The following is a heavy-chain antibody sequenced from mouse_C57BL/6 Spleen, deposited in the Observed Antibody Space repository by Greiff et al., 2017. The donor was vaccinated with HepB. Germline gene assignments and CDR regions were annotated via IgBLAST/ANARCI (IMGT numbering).Heavy chain of an antibody. D-gene: IGHD1-1*01. CDR3: ARFPITTVVAYYFDY. Sequence: VQLQQSVAELVRPGASVKLSCTASGFNIKNTYMHWVKQRPEQGLEWIGRIDPANGNTKYAPKFQGKATITADTSSNTAYLQLSSLTSEDTAIYYCARFPITTVVAYYFDYWGQGTTLTVSS. CDR2: IDPANGNT. V-gene: IGHV14-3*01. CDR1: GFNIKNTY. J-gene: IGHJ2*01.